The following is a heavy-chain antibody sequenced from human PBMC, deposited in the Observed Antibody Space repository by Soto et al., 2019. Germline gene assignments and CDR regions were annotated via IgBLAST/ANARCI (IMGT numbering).Heavy chain of an antibody. V-gene: IGHV3-21*01. CDR1: GVTFSSYS. J-gene: IGHJ6*02. Sequence: GSLRLSCAASGVTFSSYSMNWVRQAPGKGLEWVSPISSSSSYIYYADSVKGRFTISRDNAKNSLYLQMNSLRAEDTAVYYCARGRSYYGMDVWGQGTTVTVSS. D-gene: IGHD3-3*01. CDR2: ISSSSSYI. CDR3: ARGRSYYGMDV.